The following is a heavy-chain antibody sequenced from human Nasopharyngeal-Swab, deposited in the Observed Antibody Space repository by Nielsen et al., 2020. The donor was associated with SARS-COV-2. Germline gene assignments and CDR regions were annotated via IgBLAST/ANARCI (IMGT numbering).Heavy chain of an antibody. CDR3: TRDGGYRAAYYGYLDL. D-gene: IGHD5-12*01. CDR2: LLFDGSDA. Sequence: GESLKISCAASGFTFSNHAMHWVRQAPGKGLEWVGMLLFDGSDAHYADSVKGRFIISRDNSKNTLYLQMNSLRDEDTAVYYCTRDGGYRAAYYGYLDLWGRGTLLTVSS. CDR1: GFTFSNHA. V-gene: IGHV3-30-3*01. J-gene: IGHJ2*01.